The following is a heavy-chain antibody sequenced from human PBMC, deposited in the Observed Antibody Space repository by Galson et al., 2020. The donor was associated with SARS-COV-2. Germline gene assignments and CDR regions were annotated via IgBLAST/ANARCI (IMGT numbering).Heavy chain of an antibody. Sequence: GESPKISCSAPGITLDTYAMHWVRQTPGKGLEYVSAIKRHGDNTYYSEPVKGRFTISRDNSKNTLNLQMSSLRPEDTAVYYGVQGVYDYVSSYPGFWGQGTQVTVSS. CDR3: VQGVYDYVSSYPGF. CDR2: IKRHGDNT. J-gene: IGHJ4*02. CDR1: GITLDTYA. V-gene: IGHV3-64D*08. D-gene: IGHD5-12*01.